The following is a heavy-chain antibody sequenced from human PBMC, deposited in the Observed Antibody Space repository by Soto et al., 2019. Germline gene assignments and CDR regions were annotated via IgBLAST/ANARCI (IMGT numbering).Heavy chain of an antibody. CDR3: ARNDADDLAV. V-gene: IGHV4-4*02. Sequence: QVQLQESGPGLVKPSGNLSLTCAVSGGSISTTYWWNWVRQSPGNVLEWIGESHHGTGTNYNPSLKSRVTISLAKSKNSLFLRLTSVTVADTAVYYCARNDADDLAVGGQGTTVPVSS. J-gene: IGHJ6*02. D-gene: IGHD1-1*01. CDR2: SHHGTGT. CDR1: GGSISTTYW.